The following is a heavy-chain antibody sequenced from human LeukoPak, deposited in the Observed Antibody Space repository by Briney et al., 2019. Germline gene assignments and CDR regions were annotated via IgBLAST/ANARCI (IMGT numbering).Heavy chain of an antibody. CDR2: INHSGST. D-gene: IGHD6-19*01. J-gene: IGHJ4*02. CDR1: GGSFSGYY. CDR3: ASSSSGWGFDY. Sequence: PSETLSLTCAVYGGSFSGYYWSWIRQPPGKGLEWIGEINHSGSTNYNPSLKSRVTISVDTSKNQFSLKLSSVTAADTAVYYCASSSSGWGFDYWGQGTLVTVSS. V-gene: IGHV4-34*01.